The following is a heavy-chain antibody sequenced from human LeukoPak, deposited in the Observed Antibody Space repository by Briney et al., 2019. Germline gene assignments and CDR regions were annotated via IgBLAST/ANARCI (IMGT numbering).Heavy chain of an antibody. V-gene: IGHV4-34*01. Sequence: SETLSLTCAVYGGSFSGYYWSWIRQPPGKGLESIGEINHSGSTNYNPSLKSRVTISVDTSKNQFSLKLSSVTAADTAVYYCARGSKGSSARGYYYYVDVWGKGTTVTVSS. CDR3: ARGSKGSSARGYYYYVDV. J-gene: IGHJ6*03. D-gene: IGHD6-6*01. CDR1: GGSFSGYY. CDR2: INHSGST.